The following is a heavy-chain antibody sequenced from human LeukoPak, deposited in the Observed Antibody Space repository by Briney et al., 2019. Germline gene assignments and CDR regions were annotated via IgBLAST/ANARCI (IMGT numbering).Heavy chain of an antibody. Sequence: GGSLRLSCAASGFTFSSYWMHWVRQAPGKGLVWVSRINSDGSSTSYADSVKGRFTIPRDNAKNTLYLQMNSLRAEDTAVYYCARVVVVATWDYWGQGTLVTVSS. CDR1: GFTFSSYW. D-gene: IGHD2-15*01. J-gene: IGHJ4*02. CDR2: INSDGSST. CDR3: ARVVVVATWDY. V-gene: IGHV3-74*01.